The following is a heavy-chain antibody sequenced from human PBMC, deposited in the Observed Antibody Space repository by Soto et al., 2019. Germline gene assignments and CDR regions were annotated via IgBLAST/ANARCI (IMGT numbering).Heavy chain of an antibody. V-gene: IGHV1-69*01. CDR1: GGTFSSYA. J-gene: IGHJ4*02. D-gene: IGHD3-10*01. CDR2: IIPLFGTA. CDR3: ARAYYGSGFRGLDY. Sequence: QVQLVQSGAEVKKPGSSVKVSCKASGGTFSSYAISWVRQAPGQGLEWMGGIIPLFGTANYAQKFQGRVTITADESTSTAYMELSSLRSEDTAVYYCARAYYGSGFRGLDYWGQGTLVTVSS.